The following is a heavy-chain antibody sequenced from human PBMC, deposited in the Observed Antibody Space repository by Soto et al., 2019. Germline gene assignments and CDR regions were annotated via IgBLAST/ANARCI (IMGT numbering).Heavy chain of an antibody. CDR1: GGSISRYY. CDR3: ARDHYDFWSGPLDY. Sequence: SETLSLTCTVAGGSISRYYWSWIRQPPGKGLEWIGYIYYSGSTNYNPSLKSRVTISVDTSKNQFSLKLSSVTAADTAVYYCARDHYDFWSGPLDYWGQGTLVTVS. CDR2: IYYSGST. J-gene: IGHJ4*02. V-gene: IGHV4-59*01. D-gene: IGHD3-3*01.